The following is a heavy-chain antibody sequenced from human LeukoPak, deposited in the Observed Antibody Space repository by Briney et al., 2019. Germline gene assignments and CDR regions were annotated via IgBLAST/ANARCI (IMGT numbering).Heavy chain of an antibody. Sequence: GGSLRLSCAASGFTFGSYAMHWVRQAPGKGLEWVAVISYDGSNKYYADSVKGRFTISRDNSKNTLYLQMNSLRAEDTAVYYCARDRAVVVAALYYYYYGMDVWGKGTTVTVSS. CDR3: ARDRAVVVAALYYYYYGMDV. CDR2: ISYDGSNK. J-gene: IGHJ6*04. D-gene: IGHD2-15*01. V-gene: IGHV3-30*04. CDR1: GFTFGSYA.